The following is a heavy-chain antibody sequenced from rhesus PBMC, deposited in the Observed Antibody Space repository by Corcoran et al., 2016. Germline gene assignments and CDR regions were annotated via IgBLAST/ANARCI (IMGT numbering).Heavy chain of an antibody. CDR1: GASLSSSW. J-gene: IGHJ4*01. CDR2: INGNSGST. Sequence: QVQLQESGPGLVKPSETLALTCAVSGASLSSSWWSWIRQPPGKGLEWIGEINGNSGSTYYNPSLKSRVTISKDASKNQFSLKLSSVTAADTAVYYCARSGGSYYGPDYWGQGVLVTVSS. CDR3: ARSGGSYYGPDY. D-gene: IGHD3-16*01. V-gene: IGHV4-80*01.